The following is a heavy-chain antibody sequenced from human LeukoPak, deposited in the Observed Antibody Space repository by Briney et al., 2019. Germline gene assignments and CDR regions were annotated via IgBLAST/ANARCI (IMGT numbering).Heavy chain of an antibody. CDR2: ISSSDSRI. D-gene: IGHD3-10*01. Sequence: GGSLRLSCAASRFPFGDYDMSWVRQAPGKGLEWVSYISSSDSRIYYADSVKDRFTISRDNTKNSLYLQMHSLRVEDTAVYYCARENYYGSGSSPGEFDYWGQGTLVTVSS. J-gene: IGHJ4*02. CDR3: ARENYYGSGSSPGEFDY. V-gene: IGHV3-11*01. CDR1: RFPFGDYD.